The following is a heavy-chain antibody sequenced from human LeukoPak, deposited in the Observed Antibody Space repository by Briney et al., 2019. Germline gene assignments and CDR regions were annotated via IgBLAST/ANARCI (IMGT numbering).Heavy chain of an antibody. J-gene: IGHJ5*02. D-gene: IGHD3-16*01. CDR3: AKGHLGGRPYNFFDL. CDR1: GYTFTSCY. V-gene: IGHV1-46*01. CDR2: INPSGGST. Sequence: GASVKVSCKASGYTFTSCYMHWVRQAPGQGLEWMGIINPSGGSTSYAQKFQGRVTMTRDMSTSTVYMELSSLRSEDTAVYYCAKGHLGGRPYNFFDLWGLGTLVTVSS.